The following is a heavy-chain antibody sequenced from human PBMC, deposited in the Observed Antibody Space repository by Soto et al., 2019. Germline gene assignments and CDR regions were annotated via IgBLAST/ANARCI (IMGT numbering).Heavy chain of an antibody. D-gene: IGHD6-19*01. CDR1: GYTFTSYY. Sequence: ASVKVSCKASGYTFTSYYMHWVRQAPGQGLEWMGIINPSGGSTSYAQKFQGRVTMTRDTSTSTVYMELSSLRSEDTAVYYCAREFGEAVAGYNWFDPWGQGTLVTVSS. J-gene: IGHJ5*02. CDR3: AREFGEAVAGYNWFDP. V-gene: IGHV1-46*03. CDR2: INPSGGST.